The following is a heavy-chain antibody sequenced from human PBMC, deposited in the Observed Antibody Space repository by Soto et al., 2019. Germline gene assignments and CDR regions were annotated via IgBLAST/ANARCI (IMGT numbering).Heavy chain of an antibody. D-gene: IGHD6-19*01. CDR3: ARQMNLGSGWGDIDI. J-gene: IGHJ4*02. Sequence: PGGSLRLSCAVSGFTVSAKWMSWVRQAPGKGLEWLANINEDGSKKFYVDSVKGRFTISKDNAKNSLSLQLGSLRADDTAVYYCARQMNLGSGWGDIDIWGRGTMVPVYS. CDR1: GFTVSAKW. CDR2: INEDGSKK. V-gene: IGHV3-7*03.